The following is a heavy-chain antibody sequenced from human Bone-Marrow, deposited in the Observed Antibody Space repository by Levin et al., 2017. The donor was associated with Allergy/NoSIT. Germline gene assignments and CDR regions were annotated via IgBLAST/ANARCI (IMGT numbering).Heavy chain of an antibody. J-gene: IGHJ4*02. V-gene: IGHV3-7*01. Sequence: GGSLRLSCAASGFIFQNHWMSWVRRAPGRGLEWLANMSQDGALKYHADSVKGRFTISRDNAKDSVSLEMNDVRVESTAVYYCARIEIRWPPGEDYWGQGTLVTVSS. CDR3: ARIEIRWPPGEDY. CDR2: MSQDGALK. CDR1: GFIFQNHW. D-gene: IGHD5-24*01.